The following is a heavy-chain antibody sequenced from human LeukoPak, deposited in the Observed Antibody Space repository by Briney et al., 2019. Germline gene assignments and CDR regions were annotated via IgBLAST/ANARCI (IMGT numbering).Heavy chain of an antibody. CDR3: ARDRTTIFGALYYYGMDV. D-gene: IGHD3-3*01. Sequence: ASVKVSRKASGYTFTSYGISWVRQAPGQGLEWMGWISAYNGNTNYAQKLQGRVTMTTDTSTSTAYMELRSLRSDDTAVYYCARDRTTIFGALYYYGMDVWGQGTTVTVSS. CDR1: GYTFTSYG. CDR2: ISAYNGNT. J-gene: IGHJ6*02. V-gene: IGHV1-18*01.